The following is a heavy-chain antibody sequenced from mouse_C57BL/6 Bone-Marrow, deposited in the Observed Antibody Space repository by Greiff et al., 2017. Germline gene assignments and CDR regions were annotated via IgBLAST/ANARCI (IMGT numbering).Heavy chain of an antibody. Sequence: QVQLQQPWAELVRPGSSVKLSCKASGYTFTSYWMHWVKQRPIQGLEWIGNIDPSDSETHYNQKFKDKATLTVDKSSSTAYMQLSSLTSEDSAVYYCASLYDGYYAPFDYWGHGTTLTVSS. V-gene: IGHV1-52*01. CDR2: IDPSDSET. J-gene: IGHJ2*01. CDR3: ASLYDGYYAPFDY. D-gene: IGHD2-3*01. CDR1: GYTFTSYW.